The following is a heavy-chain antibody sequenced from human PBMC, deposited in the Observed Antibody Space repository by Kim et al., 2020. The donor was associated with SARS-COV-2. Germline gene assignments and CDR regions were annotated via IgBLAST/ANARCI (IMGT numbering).Heavy chain of an antibody. Sequence: GGSLRLSCAASGFTFSSYAMSWVRQAPGKGLEWVSAISGSGGSTYYADSVKGRFTISRDNSKNTLYLQMNSLRAEDTAVYYCAKVDLYCSGGSCPNNYGMDVWGQGTTVTVSS. J-gene: IGHJ6*02. CDR2: ISGSGGST. CDR3: AKVDLYCSGGSCPNNYGMDV. CDR1: GFTFSSYA. D-gene: IGHD2-15*01. V-gene: IGHV3-23*01.